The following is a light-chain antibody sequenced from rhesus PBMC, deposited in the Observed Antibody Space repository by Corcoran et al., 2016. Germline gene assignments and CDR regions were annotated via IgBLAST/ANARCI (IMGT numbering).Light chain of an antibody. J-gene: IGLJ1*01. V-gene: IGLV3S11*01. CDR3: GSWDNSGNHYI. Sequence: SSGLTQEPALSVALGHTVRMTCQGDSLKTYCASWYKQKPGQVPVLVIYGNTNRPSGIPGRFSGSWSGNTGSLTITGAQVDDEADYYCGSWDNSGNHYIFGAGTRLTV. CDR2: GNT. CDR1: SLKTYC.